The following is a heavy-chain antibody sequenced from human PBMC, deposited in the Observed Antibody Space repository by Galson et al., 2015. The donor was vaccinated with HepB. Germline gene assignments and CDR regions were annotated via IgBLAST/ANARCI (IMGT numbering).Heavy chain of an antibody. V-gene: IGHV3-30*18. CDR2: ISYDGSNK. Sequence: SLRLSCAASGFTFSSYGMHWVRQAPGKGLEWVAVISYDGSNKYYADSVKGRFTISRDNSKNTLYLQMNSLRAEDTAVYYCAKDPVEMISGYFDYWGQGTLVTVSS. D-gene: IGHD5-24*01. CDR1: GFTFSSYG. J-gene: IGHJ4*02. CDR3: AKDPVEMISGYFDY.